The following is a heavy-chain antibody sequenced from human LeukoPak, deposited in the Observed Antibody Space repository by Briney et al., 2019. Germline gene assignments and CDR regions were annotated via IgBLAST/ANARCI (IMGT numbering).Heavy chain of an antibody. CDR3: AKPPKGRLRFLEWDAFDI. Sequence: GGSLRLSCAASGFTFSSYAMSWVRQAPGKGLEWVSAISGSGGSTYYADSVKGRFTISRDKSKNTLYLQMNSLRAEDTAVYYCAKPPKGRLRFLEWDAFDIWGQGTMVTVSS. J-gene: IGHJ3*02. CDR1: GFTFSSYA. V-gene: IGHV3-23*01. CDR2: ISGSGGST. D-gene: IGHD3-3*01.